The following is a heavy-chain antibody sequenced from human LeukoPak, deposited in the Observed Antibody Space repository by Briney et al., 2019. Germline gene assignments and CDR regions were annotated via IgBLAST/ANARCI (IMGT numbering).Heavy chain of an antibody. V-gene: IGHV4-61*01. D-gene: IGHD2-21*02. CDR1: GGSISSSSYY. Sequence: SETLSLTCTVSGGSISSSSYYWSWIRQPPGKGLEWIGYIYYSGSTNYNPSLKSRVTISVDTSKNQFSLKLSSVTAADTAVYYCARETLAYCGGDCYSDGMDVWGQGTTVTVSS. CDR3: ARETLAYCGGDCYSDGMDV. J-gene: IGHJ6*02. CDR2: IYYSGST.